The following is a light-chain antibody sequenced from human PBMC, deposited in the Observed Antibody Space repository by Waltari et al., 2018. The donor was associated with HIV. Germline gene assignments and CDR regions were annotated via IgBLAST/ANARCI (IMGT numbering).Light chain of an antibody. V-gene: IGLV2-14*01. CDR2: EVS. Sequence: QSGLTQPASVSGSPGQSITISCTGTSSELDTYKDVSWYQHHPGKAPKVIIYEVSIRPSGVSDRCSGYKSGNTASLTISGLQAEDEAAYFCVSYISSASPEFGGGTKLTVL. CDR1: SSELDTYKD. J-gene: IGLJ3*02. CDR3: VSYISSASPE.